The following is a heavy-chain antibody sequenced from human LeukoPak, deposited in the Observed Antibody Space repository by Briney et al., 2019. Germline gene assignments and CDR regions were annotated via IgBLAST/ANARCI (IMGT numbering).Heavy chain of an antibody. CDR3: EGTYYYDSSDDY. V-gene: IGHV3-23*01. CDR1: GITFRSYA. J-gene: IGHJ4*02. CDR2: ISGSGTST. Sequence: GGSLRLSCAASGITFRSYAMSWVRQAPGKGQEWVLAISGSGTSTYYADSVKGRFTISRDNSKNTLYLQMNSLRAEDTAVYYCEGTYYYDSSDDYWGQGTLVTVSS. D-gene: IGHD3-22*01.